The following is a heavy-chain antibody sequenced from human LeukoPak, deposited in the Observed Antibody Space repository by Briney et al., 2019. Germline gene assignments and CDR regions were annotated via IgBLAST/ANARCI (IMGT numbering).Heavy chain of an antibody. CDR2: IYTSGST. V-gene: IGHV4-61*02. CDR3: ARDKLGPEGIFDY. J-gene: IGHJ4*02. Sequence: SETLSLTCTVSGGSIGSGSYYWSWIRQPAGKGLEWIGRIYTSGSTNYNPPLKSRVTISVDTSKNQFSLKLSSVTAADTAVYYCARDKLGPEGIFDYWGQGTLVTVSS. CDR1: GGSIGSGSYY. D-gene: IGHD3-16*01.